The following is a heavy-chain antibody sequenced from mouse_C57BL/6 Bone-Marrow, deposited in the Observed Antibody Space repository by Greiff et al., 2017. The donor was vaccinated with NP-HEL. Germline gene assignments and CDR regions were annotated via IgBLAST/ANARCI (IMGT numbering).Heavy chain of an antibody. CDR3: ARGGADYGLFAY. D-gene: IGHD1-1*02. Sequence: EVKLMESGGGLVKPGGSLKLSCAASGFTFSSYAMSWVRQTPEKRLEWVATISYGGSYTYYPDNVKGRFTISRDNAKNNLYLQMSHLKSEDTAMYYCARGGADYGLFAYWGQGTLVTVSA. CDR1: GFTFSSYA. V-gene: IGHV5-4*03. CDR2: ISYGGSYT. J-gene: IGHJ3*01.